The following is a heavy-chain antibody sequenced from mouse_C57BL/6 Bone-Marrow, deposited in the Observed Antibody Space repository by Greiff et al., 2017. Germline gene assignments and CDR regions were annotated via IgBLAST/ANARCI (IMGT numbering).Heavy chain of an antibody. CDR2: IYPGDGDT. V-gene: IGHV1-80*01. D-gene: IGHD1-1*01. J-gene: IGHJ2*01. CDR1: GYAFSSYW. CDR3: ARGATVVASGYFDY. Sequence: VQLVESGAELVKPGASVKISCKASGYAFSSYWMNWVKQRPGTGLEWIGQIYPGDGDTNYNGKFKGKATLTADKSSSTAYMQLSSLTSEDSAVYFCARGATVVASGYFDYWGQGTTLTVSS.